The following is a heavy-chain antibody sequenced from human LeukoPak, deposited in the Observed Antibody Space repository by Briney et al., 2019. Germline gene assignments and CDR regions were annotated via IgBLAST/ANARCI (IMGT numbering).Heavy chain of an antibody. V-gene: IGHV1-18*01. D-gene: IGHD3-22*01. CDR3: ARSERITMIVVVIAAPNYYYGMDV. CDR2: ISAYNGNT. CDR1: GYTFTSYG. Sequence: ASVKVSCKASGYTFTSYGISWVRQAPGQGLEWMGWISAYNGNTNYAQKLQGRVTMTTDTSTSTAYMELRSLRSDDTAVYYCARSERITMIVVVIAAPNYYYGMDVWGRGTTVTVSS. J-gene: IGHJ6*02.